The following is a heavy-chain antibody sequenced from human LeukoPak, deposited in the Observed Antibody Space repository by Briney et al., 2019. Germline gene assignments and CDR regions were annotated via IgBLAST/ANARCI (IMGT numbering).Heavy chain of an antibody. Sequence: PGGSLRLSCAASGFTFSNFGIHWVRQAPGKGLEWVAGVWFGESSQSYPDAVKGRFTISRDNSKNTLYLQMNSLRAEDTAVYYCAKDAHYGGKRYFDYWGQGTLVTVSS. J-gene: IGHJ4*02. CDR3: AKDAHYGGKRYFDY. V-gene: IGHV3-33*06. CDR1: GFTFSNFG. D-gene: IGHD4-23*01. CDR2: VWFGESSQ.